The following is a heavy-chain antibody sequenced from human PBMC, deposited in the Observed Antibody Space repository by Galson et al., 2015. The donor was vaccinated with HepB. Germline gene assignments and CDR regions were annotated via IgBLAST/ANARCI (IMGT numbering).Heavy chain of an antibody. Sequence: SVKVSCKASKSTFSAYYIHWVRQAPGQGLEWMGWIFPNRGGTTYAQVFQGRVTLTSDTSINTAYMYLSSLTSDDTAVYYCARGRSEWELLRYYFDYWGQGTLLTVSS. CDR1: KSTFSAYY. CDR3: ARGRSEWELLRYYFDY. D-gene: IGHD1-26*01. J-gene: IGHJ4*02. V-gene: IGHV1-2*02. CDR2: IFPNRGGT.